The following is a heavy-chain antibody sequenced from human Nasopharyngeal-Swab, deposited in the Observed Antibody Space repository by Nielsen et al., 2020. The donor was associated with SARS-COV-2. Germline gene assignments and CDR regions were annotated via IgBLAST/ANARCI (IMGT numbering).Heavy chain of an antibody. Sequence: GGSLRLSCVASGFTFRDYWMSWVRQAPAKGLEWVASIKQDGSEKNYVDSVKGRFTIPRDNAKNSLFLQMDSLRTEDTAFYYCARVGGRTSPMGSWGQGTLVTVSS. D-gene: IGHD3-10*01. V-gene: IGHV3-7*01. J-gene: IGHJ4*02. CDR1: GFTFRDYW. CDR2: IKQDGSEK. CDR3: ARVGGRTSPMGS.